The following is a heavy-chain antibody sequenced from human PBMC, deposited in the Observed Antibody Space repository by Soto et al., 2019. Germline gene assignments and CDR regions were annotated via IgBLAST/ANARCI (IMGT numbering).Heavy chain of an antibody. CDR3: AKGRYDFWSPYYFDS. CDR2: ITWNSRVL. J-gene: IGHJ4*02. CDR1: GLNFDDFA. Sequence: SLRLSCVGTGLNFDDFAMHWVRQAPGKGLEWVSGITWNSRVLAYADSVKGRFTISRDNARNSLYLQMDSLRDEDTALYYCAKGRYDFWSPYYFDSWRQGTLVTVSS. D-gene: IGHD3-3*01. V-gene: IGHV3-9*01.